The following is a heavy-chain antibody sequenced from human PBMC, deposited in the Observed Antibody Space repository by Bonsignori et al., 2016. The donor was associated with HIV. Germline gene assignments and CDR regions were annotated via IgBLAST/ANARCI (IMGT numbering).Heavy chain of an antibody. Sequence: SETLSLTCTVSGGSISSYYWSWIRQPPGKGLEWIGYIYYSGSTNYNPSLKSRVTISVDTSKNQFSLKLSSVTAADTAVYYCARWSWGVATRALDYWGQGTLVTVSS. CDR3: ARWSWGVATRALDY. V-gene: IGHV4-59*01. CDR1: GGSISSYY. D-gene: IGHD5-12*01. CDR2: IYYSGST. J-gene: IGHJ4*02.